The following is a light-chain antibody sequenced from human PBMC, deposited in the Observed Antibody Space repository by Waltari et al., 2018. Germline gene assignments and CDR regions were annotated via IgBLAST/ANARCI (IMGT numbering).Light chain of an antibody. V-gene: IGKV1-39*01. Sequence: DIQMTQSPSSVSASVGDRVTITCRASQNIGTSLNWYQQKPGKDPKLLVHAASSLYSGVPSRFSCSGSGTDFTLTISSLQPEDFTTYYCQQSYSTPRLTFGGGTKVDIK. CDR3: QQSYSTPRLT. J-gene: IGKJ4*01. CDR2: AAS. CDR1: QNIGTS.